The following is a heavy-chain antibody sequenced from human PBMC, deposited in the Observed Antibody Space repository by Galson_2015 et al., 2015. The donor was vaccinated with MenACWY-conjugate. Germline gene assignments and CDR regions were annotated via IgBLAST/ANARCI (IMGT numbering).Heavy chain of an antibody. CDR3: ARGNPSYYDSSSGSYPSAFGL. D-gene: IGHD3-3*01. CDR1: GFTFSTYW. J-gene: IGHJ4*02. Sequence: SLRLSCAASGFTFSTYWMNWVRQVPGKGLEWVANIKQDGVEKFYVDSVRGRFTISRDNAKNSLSLQINSLRAEDTAVYYCARGNPSYYDSSSGSYPSAFGLWGQGTLVSVSS. CDR2: IKQDGVEK. V-gene: IGHV3-7*03.